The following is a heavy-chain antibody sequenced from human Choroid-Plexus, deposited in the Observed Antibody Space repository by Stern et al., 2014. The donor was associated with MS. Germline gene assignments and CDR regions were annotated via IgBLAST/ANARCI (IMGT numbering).Heavy chain of an antibody. CDR2: VSYDGSNK. Sequence: VHLVESGGGVVQPGRPLRLSCVASGFTFGSCAMHWVRQAPGTGLEWVAGVSYDGSNKYYSDSVKGRFTISRDNSQNTLYMQMSSLRPEDTAVYYCAKDRQYFTYFFDHWGQGSLVTVSS. CDR3: AKDRQYFTYFFDH. CDR1: GFTFGSCA. J-gene: IGHJ5*02. D-gene: IGHD2/OR15-2a*01. V-gene: IGHV3-30*18.